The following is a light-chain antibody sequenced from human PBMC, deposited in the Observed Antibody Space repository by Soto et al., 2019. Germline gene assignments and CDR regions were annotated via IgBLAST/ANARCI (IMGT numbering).Light chain of an antibody. CDR2: AAS. Sequence: AIPVTQSPSSLSASVGDRVTITCRASQGIRNELSWYQQKPGKAPKFLIFAASNLQSGVPSRFSGSGSGTDFTLTISSLQPEDFATYFCLQDDDYPFTFGGGTNVEIK. J-gene: IGKJ4*01. V-gene: IGKV1-6*01. CDR1: QGIRNE. CDR3: LQDDDYPFT.